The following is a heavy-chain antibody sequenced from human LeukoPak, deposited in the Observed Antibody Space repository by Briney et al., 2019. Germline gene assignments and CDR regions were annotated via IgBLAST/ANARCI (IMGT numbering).Heavy chain of an antibody. D-gene: IGHD4-23*01. CDR1: GFIFSNYG. CDR3: AKGSRSTVVSNLDY. CDR2: ISFDGSKK. J-gene: IGHJ4*02. Sequence: GGSLRLSCAASGFIFSNYGMHWVRQAPGKGLEWVAIISFDGSKKHYADSVKGRFTISRDNSKNTLYLQMNSLRAEDTAVYYCAKGSRSTVVSNLDYWGQGTLVTVSS. V-gene: IGHV3-30*18.